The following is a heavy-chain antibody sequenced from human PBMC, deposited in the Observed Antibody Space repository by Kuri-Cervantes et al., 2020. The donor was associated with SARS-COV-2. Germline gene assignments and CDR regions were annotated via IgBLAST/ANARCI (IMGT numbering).Heavy chain of an antibody. D-gene: IGHD1-26*01. CDR2: ISSSSGPI. Sequence: GGSLRLSCAASGFTFSRYAMNWVRQAPGKGLEWVSYISSSSGPIYFADSVKGRFTISRDNSKNTLYLQMNSLRAEDTAVYYCANLAVGATTGAFDIWGQGTMVTVSS. J-gene: IGHJ3*02. V-gene: IGHV3-48*01. CDR3: ANLAVGATTGAFDI. CDR1: GFTFSRYA.